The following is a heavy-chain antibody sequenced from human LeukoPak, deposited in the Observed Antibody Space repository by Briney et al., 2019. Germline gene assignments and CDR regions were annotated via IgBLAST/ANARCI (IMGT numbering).Heavy chain of an antibody. D-gene: IGHD3-16*01. CDR2: LFYSGST. CDR1: GGSITRGGFC. V-gene: IGHV4-31*03. Sequence: PSQTLSLTCTVSGGSITRGGFCWSWTRHHPGKGREWIGYLFYSGSTYYNPSLKTRVTISVDTSKNQSSLKLSSVTAADTAVYYCANRMTTFGGVRDAFDTWGQGTMVTVSS. J-gene: IGHJ3*02. CDR3: ANRMTTFGGVRDAFDT.